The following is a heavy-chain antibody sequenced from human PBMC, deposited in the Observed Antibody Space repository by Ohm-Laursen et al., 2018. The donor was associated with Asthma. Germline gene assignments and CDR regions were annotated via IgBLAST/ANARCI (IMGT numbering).Heavy chain of an antibody. V-gene: IGHV3-9*01. CDR1: GFTFDDDA. D-gene: IGHD1-26*01. CDR2: ISWNSGSI. Sequence: SLRLSCTASGFTFDDDAMHWVRQAPGKGLEWVSGISWNSGSIKYVDSVKGRFTISRDNAKNSLYLQMSNLRAEDTAVYYCAREWGGMDVWGPGTTVTVSS. CDR3: AREWGGMDV. J-gene: IGHJ6*02.